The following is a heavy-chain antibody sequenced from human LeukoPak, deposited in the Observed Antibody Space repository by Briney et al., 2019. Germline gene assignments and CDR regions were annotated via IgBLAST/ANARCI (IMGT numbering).Heavy chain of an antibody. CDR2: MNPNSGNT. CDR3: ARGPPITMIVVVTPFDY. D-gene: IGHD3-22*01. Sequence: ASVKVSCKASGYTFTSYDINWVRQATGQGLEWMGWMNPNSGNTGYAQKFQGRVTMTRNTYISTAYMELSSLRSEDTAVYYCARGPPITMIVVVTPFDYWGQGTLVTVSS. V-gene: IGHV1-8*01. J-gene: IGHJ4*02. CDR1: GYTFTSYD.